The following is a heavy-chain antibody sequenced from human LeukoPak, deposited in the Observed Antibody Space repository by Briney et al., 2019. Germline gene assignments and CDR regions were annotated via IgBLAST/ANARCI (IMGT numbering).Heavy chain of an antibody. V-gene: IGHV1-2*06. J-gene: IGHJ5*02. CDR1: GYAFTGYY. Sequence: GASVKVSCKASGYAFTGYYIHWVRQAPGQGLEWMGRINPNSGGTNYAQKFQGRVTMTRDTSISTAYMELSRLTSDDTALYYCAREPMVRDFNWFDPWGQGTLVTVSS. CDR2: INPNSGGT. CDR3: AREPMVRDFNWFDP. D-gene: IGHD3-10*01.